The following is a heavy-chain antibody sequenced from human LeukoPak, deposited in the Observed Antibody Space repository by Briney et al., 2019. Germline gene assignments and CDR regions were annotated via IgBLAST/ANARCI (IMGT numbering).Heavy chain of an antibody. CDR2: ISGSGGST. Sequence: GGSLRLSCAASGFTFSSYAMSWVRQAPGKGLEWVSAISGSGGSTYYADSVKGRFTISRDNSKNTLYLQMNSLRAEDTAVYYCAKARGYDSSGYYILWGRGTLVTVSS. D-gene: IGHD3-22*01. V-gene: IGHV3-23*01. J-gene: IGHJ2*01. CDR3: AKARGYDSSGYYIL. CDR1: GFTFSSYA.